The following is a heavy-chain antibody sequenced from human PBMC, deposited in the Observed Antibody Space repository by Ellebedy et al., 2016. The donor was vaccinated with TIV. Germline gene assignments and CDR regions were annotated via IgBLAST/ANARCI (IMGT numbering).Heavy chain of an antibody. D-gene: IGHD1-1*01. Sequence: ASVKVSXXASGYTFTGYYMHWVRQAPGQGLEWMGWINPNSGGTNYAQKFQGRVTMTRDTSTSTAYMELRSLRSDDTAVYYCARDWNAGTTDGNWFNPWGQGTLVTVSS. J-gene: IGHJ5*02. CDR1: GYTFTGYY. CDR3: ARDWNAGTTDGNWFNP. V-gene: IGHV1-2*02. CDR2: INPNSGGT.